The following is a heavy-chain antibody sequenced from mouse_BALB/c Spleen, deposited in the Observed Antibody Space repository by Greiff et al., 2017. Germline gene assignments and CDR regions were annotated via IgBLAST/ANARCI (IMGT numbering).Heavy chain of an antibody. Sequence: PLQQSGAELVKPGASVKLSCTASGFNIKDTYMHWVKQRPEQGLEWIGRIDPANGNTKYDPKFQGKATITADTSSNTAYLQLSSLTSEDTAVYYCARGDYGNFYAMDYWGQGTSVTVSS. V-gene: IGHV14-3*02. D-gene: IGHD2-1*01. CDR2: IDPANGNT. CDR3: ARGDYGNFYAMDY. CDR1: GFNIKDTY. J-gene: IGHJ4*01.